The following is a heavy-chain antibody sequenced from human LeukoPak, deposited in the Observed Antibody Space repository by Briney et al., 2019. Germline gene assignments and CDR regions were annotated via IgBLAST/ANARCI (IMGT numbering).Heavy chain of an antibody. CDR2: ISGSGGST. V-gene: IGHV3-23*01. D-gene: IGHD3-3*01. CDR3: AKGSADVSIFGVVTPLFDY. Sequence: PGGSLRLSCAASGFTFSSYAMSWVRQAPGKGLEWVSAISGSGGSTYYADSVKGRFTISRDNSKNTPYLQMNSLRAEDTAVYYCAKGSADVSIFGVVTPLFDYWGQGTLVTVSS. J-gene: IGHJ4*02. CDR1: GFTFSSYA.